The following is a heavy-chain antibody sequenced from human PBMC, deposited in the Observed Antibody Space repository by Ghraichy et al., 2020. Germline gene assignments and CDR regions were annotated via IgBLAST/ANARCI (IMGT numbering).Heavy chain of an antibody. CDR2: INPDTGDT. D-gene: IGHD2-2*01. Sequence: ASVKVSCKASEYIFTDYYIHWVRQAPGQGLEWMGWINPDTGDTDFAQKFHGRVTMTRDTSISTTYMELNNLKSDDTAVYYCARGREGRGRTVIVPAALDSWGQGTLVTVSS. CDR1: EYIFTDYY. J-gene: IGHJ4*02. V-gene: IGHV1-2*02. CDR3: ARGREGRGRTVIVPAALDS.